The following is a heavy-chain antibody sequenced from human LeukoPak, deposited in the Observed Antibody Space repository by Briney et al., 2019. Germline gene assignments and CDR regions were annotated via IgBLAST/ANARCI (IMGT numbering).Heavy chain of an antibody. CDR1: NGSISSSSYY. J-gene: IGHJ6*02. Sequence: PSETLSLTCTVSNGSISSSSYYWGWIRQPPGKGLEWIGSISYSGSTYYNPSLKSRVTISVDTSKNQFSLRLSSVTAADTAVYYCARHGYCSAGSCYSDYYYYGMDVWGQGTTVTVSS. D-gene: IGHD2-15*01. CDR2: ISYSGST. CDR3: ARHGYCSAGSCYSDYYYYGMDV. V-gene: IGHV4-39*01.